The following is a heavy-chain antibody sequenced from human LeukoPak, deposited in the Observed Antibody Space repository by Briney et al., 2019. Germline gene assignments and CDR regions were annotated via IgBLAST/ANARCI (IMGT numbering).Heavy chain of an antibody. Sequence: GGSLRLSCAASGFTVSNKYMSWVRQAPGRGLEWVSVIYSGGSTYYADSVKGRFTISRDNSKSTLYLQMNSLRAEDTAVYYCAKDVTLVRGRIDYWGQGTLVTVSS. CDR1: GFTVSNKY. CDR3: AKDVTLVRGRIDY. V-gene: IGHV3-53*01. D-gene: IGHD3-10*01. J-gene: IGHJ4*02. CDR2: IYSGGST.